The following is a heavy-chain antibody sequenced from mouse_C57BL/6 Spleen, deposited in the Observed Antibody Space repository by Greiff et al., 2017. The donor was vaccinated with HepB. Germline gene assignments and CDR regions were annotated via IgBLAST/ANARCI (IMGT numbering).Heavy chain of an antibody. J-gene: IGHJ4*01. V-gene: IGHV1-74*01. Sequence: QVHVKQPGAELVKPGASVKVSCKASGYTFTSYWMHWVKQRPGQGLEWIGRIHPSDSDTNYNQKFKGKATLTVDKSSSTAYMQLSSLTSEDSAVYYCAIPLNLYYAMDYWGQGTSVTVSS. CDR2: IHPSDSDT. CDR1: GYTFTSYW. CDR3: AIPLNLYYAMDY.